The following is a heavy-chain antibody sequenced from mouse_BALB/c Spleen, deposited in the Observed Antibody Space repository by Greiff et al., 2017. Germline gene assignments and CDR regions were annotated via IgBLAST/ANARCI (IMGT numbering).Heavy chain of an antibody. CDR3: ARGYGNY. V-gene: IGHV3-6*02. J-gene: IGHJ4*01. D-gene: IGHD2-10*02. Sequence: DVKLQESGPGLVKPSQSLSLTCSVTGYSITSGYYWNWIRQFPGNKLEWMGYISYDGSNNYNPSLKNRISITRDTSKNQFFLKLNSVTTEDTATYYCARGYGNYWGQGTSVTVSS. CDR1: GYSITSGYY. CDR2: ISYDGSN.